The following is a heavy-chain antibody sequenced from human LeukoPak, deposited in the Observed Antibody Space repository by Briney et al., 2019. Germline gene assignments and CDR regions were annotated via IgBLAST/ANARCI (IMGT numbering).Heavy chain of an antibody. CDR1: GYTFTDYY. D-gene: IGHD6-13*01. CDR2: INPNSGGA. J-gene: IGHJ4*02. V-gene: IGHV1-2*02. CDR3: ARGGVGMTAGNFGF. Sequence: GASVQVSCKASGYTFTDYYMHWVRQAPGQGLEWMGWINPNSGGANYAQRFQGRVTMTRDTPINTAYMEMSRLRSDDTAVYYCARGGVGMTAGNFGFWGQGILVTVSS.